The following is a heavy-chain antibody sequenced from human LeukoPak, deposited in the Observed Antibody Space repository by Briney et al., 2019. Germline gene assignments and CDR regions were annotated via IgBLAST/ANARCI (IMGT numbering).Heavy chain of an antibody. D-gene: IGHD3-22*01. J-gene: IGHJ4*02. V-gene: IGHV3-23*01. CDR1: GLTFSSYA. CDR3: TKRPVVVITTPYFDY. CDR2: ISGSGATT. Sequence: HAGGSLRLSRAPSGLTFSSYAMSWVRQAPGKGLELVSTISGSGATTFYADSVKGRFTISRDNSKNTLYLQMNSLRGEVTAVHYCTKRPVVVITTPYFDYRGQGTLVTVSS.